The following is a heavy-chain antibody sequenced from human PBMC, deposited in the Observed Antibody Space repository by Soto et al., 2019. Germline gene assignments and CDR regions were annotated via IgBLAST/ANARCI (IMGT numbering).Heavy chain of an antibody. CDR3: AISFQYDYTGSYSDY. Sequence: PSETLSLTCAVSGYSISSGYYWGWIRQPPGKGLEWIGSIYHSGSTYYNPSLKSRVTISVDTSKNHFSLNLTSVTAADTALYYCAISFQYDYTGSYSDYWGQGTLVTVSS. D-gene: IGHD3-9*01. CDR1: GYSISSGYY. V-gene: IGHV4-38-2*01. J-gene: IGHJ4*02. CDR2: IYHSGST.